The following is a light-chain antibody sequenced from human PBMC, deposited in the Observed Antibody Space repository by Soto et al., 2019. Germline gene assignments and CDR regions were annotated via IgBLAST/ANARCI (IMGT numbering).Light chain of an antibody. CDR2: KVS. V-gene: IGKV2-30*02. CDR3: MQGPHWPIT. J-gene: IGKJ5*01. Sequence: DGVITQSQLCLRFTLVQPASISCRSNQSRVHSDGIAYFSWFQQRPGRSPRRLIYKVSNRDSGVPARFSGSGSGTDFALKISRVQAEDVGVYYCMQGPHWPITFGQGTRLEI. CDR1: QSRVHSDGIAY.